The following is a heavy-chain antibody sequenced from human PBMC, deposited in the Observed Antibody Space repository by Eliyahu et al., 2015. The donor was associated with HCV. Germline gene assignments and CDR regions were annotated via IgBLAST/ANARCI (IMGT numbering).Heavy chain of an antibody. Sequence: QVQLQESGPGLVKPSQTLSLTCTVSGGSISSGGYYWSWIRQHPGKGLEWIGYIYYSGSTYYNPSLKSRVTISVDTSKNQFSLKLSSVTAADTAVYYCARDQIQLWSRANYGMDVWGQGTTVTVSS. J-gene: IGHJ6*02. CDR2: IYYSGST. CDR3: ARDQIQLWSRANYGMDV. D-gene: IGHD5-18*01. CDR1: GGSISSGGYY. V-gene: IGHV4-31*03.